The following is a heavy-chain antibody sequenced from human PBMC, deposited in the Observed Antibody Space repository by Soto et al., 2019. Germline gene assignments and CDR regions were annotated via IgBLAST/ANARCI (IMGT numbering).Heavy chain of an antibody. Sequence: QVQLQESGPGLVKPSETLSLTCTVSSASSTVYYWSWIRQPPGKGLEWIGYIYYSGSTSYNPSLTSRVTLSADTSKNQFSLKLRSVTAADTAVYYCARDAGGPGDYWGQGVLVTVSS. D-gene: IGHD2-15*01. CDR1: SASSTVYY. V-gene: IGHV4-59*01. CDR3: ARDAGGPGDY. J-gene: IGHJ4*02. CDR2: IYYSGST.